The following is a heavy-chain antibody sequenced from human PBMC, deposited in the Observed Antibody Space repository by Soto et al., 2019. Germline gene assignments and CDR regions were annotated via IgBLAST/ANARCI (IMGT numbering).Heavy chain of an antibody. CDR2: INPNSGGT. CDR1: GYTFTGYY. D-gene: IGHD5-18*01. CDR3: ARSMPTAHQSQRREKYYFDY. J-gene: IGHJ4*02. V-gene: IGHV1-2*04. Sequence: GASVKVSCKASGYTFTGYYMHWVRQAPGQGLEWMGWINPNSGGTNYAQKFQGWVTMTRDTSISTAYMELSRLRSDDMAVYYCARSMPTAHQSQRREKYYFDYWGQGTLVTVSS.